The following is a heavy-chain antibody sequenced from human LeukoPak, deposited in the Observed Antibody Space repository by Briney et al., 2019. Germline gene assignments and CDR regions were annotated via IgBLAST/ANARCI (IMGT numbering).Heavy chain of an antibody. CDR1: GGSFSGYY. D-gene: IGHD5-24*01. Sequence: SETLSLTCAVYGGSFSGYYWSWIRQPPGKGLEWIGEINHSGSTNYNPSLKSRVTISVDKSKNQFSLKLSSVTAADTAVYYCARDNGRWLNLGYWGQGTLVTVSS. CDR2: INHSGST. J-gene: IGHJ4*02. V-gene: IGHV4-34*01. CDR3: ARDNGRWLNLGY.